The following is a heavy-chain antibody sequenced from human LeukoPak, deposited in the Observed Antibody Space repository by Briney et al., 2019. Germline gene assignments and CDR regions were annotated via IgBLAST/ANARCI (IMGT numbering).Heavy chain of an antibody. CDR3: ARFGSDSFGYKYYFDS. Sequence: NPSQSLSLACSVSGGSISTYYWGWIRQPPGKGKEWIGYINYSGTTNYNPSLKSRVTISVDTSKNHFSLRLNSVTAADTAVYFCARFGSDSFGYKYYFDSWGQGILVTVSS. CDR1: GGSISTYY. CDR2: INYSGTT. J-gene: IGHJ4*02. V-gene: IGHV4-59*08. D-gene: IGHD3-22*01.